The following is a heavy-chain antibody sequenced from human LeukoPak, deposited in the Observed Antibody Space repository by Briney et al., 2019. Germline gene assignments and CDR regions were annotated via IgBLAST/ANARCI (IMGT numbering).Heavy chain of an antibody. CDR3: AKDRDPVVVAVWLDY. CDR2: ISGSGGST. V-gene: IGHV3-23*01. Sequence: PGGSLGLSCAASGFTFSSYAMSWVRKAPGKGLEWVSAISGSGGSTYYADSVKGRFTISRDNSKNTLYLQMNSLRAEDTAVYYCAKDRDPVVVAVWLDYWGQGTLVTVSS. CDR1: GFTFSSYA. J-gene: IGHJ4*02. D-gene: IGHD2-15*01.